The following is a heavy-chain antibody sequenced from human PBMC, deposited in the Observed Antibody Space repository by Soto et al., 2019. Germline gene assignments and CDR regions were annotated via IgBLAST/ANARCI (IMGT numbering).Heavy chain of an antibody. CDR1: GFTFSSYW. CDR2: INSDGSST. J-gene: IGHJ5*02. D-gene: IGHD2-2*02. CDR3: ARGRGVPAAITANWFDP. Sequence: EVQLVESGGGLVQPGGSLRLSCAASGFTFSSYWMHWVRQAPGKGLVWVSRINSDGSSTSYADSVKGRFTISRDNAKNTLYLQMNSLRAEDTAVYYCARGRGVPAAITANWFDPWAQGTLVTVSS. V-gene: IGHV3-74*01.